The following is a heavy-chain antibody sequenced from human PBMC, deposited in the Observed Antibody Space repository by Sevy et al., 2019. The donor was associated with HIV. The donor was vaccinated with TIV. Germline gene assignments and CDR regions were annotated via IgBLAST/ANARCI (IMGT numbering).Heavy chain of an antibody. CDR2: IGYDGSNK. CDR1: GFTPSTYG. V-gene: IGHV3-33*01. J-gene: IGHJ4*02. Sequence: GGSLRLSCAASGFTPSTYGMHWDRQAPGKGLEWVAVIGYDGSNKYYADSVKGRFTISRDNSKNTLFLQMDSLRAEDTAVYYCARDPRIYGDYLLAYFDYWGQGTLVTVSS. D-gene: IGHD4-17*01. CDR3: ARDPRIYGDYLLAYFDY.